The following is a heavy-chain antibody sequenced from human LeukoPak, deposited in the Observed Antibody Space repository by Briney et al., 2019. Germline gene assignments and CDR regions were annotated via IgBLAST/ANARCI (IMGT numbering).Heavy chain of an antibody. D-gene: IGHD6-13*01. CDR1: GFTFDDYA. Sequence: QPGGSLRLSCAASGFTFDDYAMHWVRQAPGKGLEWVSGISWNSGSIGYADSVKGRFTISRDNAKNSLYLQMNSLRAEDMALYYCAKGPARRIAAAGTGGVRAFDIWGQGTMVTVSS. CDR3: AKGPARRIAAAGTGGVRAFDI. V-gene: IGHV3-9*03. CDR2: ISWNSGSI. J-gene: IGHJ3*02.